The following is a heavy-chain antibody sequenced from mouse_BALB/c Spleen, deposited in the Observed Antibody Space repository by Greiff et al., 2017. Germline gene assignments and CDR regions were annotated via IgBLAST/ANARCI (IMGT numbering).Heavy chain of an antibody. CDR3: ARGNYGYFDV. CDR1: GFTFSSFG. D-gene: IGHD2-1*01. CDR2: ISSGSSTI. Sequence: DVMLVESGGGLVKPGGSLKLSCAASGFTFSSFGMHWVRQAPEKGLEWVAYISSGSSTIYYADTVKGRFTISRDNPKNTLFLQMTSLRSEDTAMYYCARGNYGYFDVWGAGTTVTVSS. V-gene: IGHV5-17*02. J-gene: IGHJ1*01.